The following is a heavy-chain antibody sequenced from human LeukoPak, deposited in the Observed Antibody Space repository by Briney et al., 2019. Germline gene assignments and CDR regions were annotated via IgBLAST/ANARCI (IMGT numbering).Heavy chain of an antibody. CDR3: ARQTGSGLFILP. CDR2: FYQSGST. D-gene: IGHD3/OR15-3a*01. CDR1: GYSISSGYY. Sequence: SETLSLTCTVSGYSISSGYYWGWIRQSPETGLEWIGSFYQSGSTYYNPSLKSRVTISVDTSKNHFSLKLSSVTAADTAVYYCARQTGSGLFILPGGQGTLVTVSS. V-gene: IGHV4-38-2*02. J-gene: IGHJ4*02.